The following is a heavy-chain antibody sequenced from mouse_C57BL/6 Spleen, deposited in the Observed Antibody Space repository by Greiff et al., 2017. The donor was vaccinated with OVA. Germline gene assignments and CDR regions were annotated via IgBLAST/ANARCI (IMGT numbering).Heavy chain of an antibody. CDR1: GFTFSSYG. CDR2: ISSGGSYT. D-gene: IGHD2-1*01. J-gene: IGHJ2*01. V-gene: IGHV5-6*01. CDR3: ARQGENYGNFFDY. Sequence: EVQRVESGGDLVKPGGSLKLSCAASGFTFSSYGMSWVRQTPDKRLEWVATISSGGSYTYYPDSVKGRFTISRDNAKNTLYLQMSSLKSEDTAMYYCARQGENYGNFFDYWGQGTTLTVSS.